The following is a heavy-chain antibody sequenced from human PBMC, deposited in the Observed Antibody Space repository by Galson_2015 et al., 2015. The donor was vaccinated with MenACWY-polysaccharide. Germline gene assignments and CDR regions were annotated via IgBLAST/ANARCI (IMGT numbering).Heavy chain of an antibody. D-gene: IGHD3-16*02. Sequence: SLRLCCAASGFTFSNHAMHWVRQAPGKGLEWVALITHDGNYNAKADSVKGRFTISRDDSMITLYLQMDSLSTENTGVYYCVRALGSRHFHHWGQGTLVTVSS. CDR1: GFTFSNHA. J-gene: IGHJ1*01. CDR3: VRALGSRHFHH. V-gene: IGHV3-30*03. CDR2: ITHDGNYN.